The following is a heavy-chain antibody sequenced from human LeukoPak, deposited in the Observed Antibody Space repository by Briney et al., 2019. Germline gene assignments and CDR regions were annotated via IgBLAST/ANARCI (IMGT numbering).Heavy chain of an antibody. Sequence: SETLSLTCTVSGGSISSYYWSWIRQPPGKGLEWIGYIYYSGSTNYNPSLKSRVTISVDTSKNQFSLKLSSVTAADTAVYYCARSDSGSYYGLNASDIWGQGTMVTVSS. CDR3: ARSDSGSYYGLNASDI. CDR2: IYYSGST. D-gene: IGHD1-26*01. V-gene: IGHV4-59*01. CDR1: GGSISSYY. J-gene: IGHJ3*02.